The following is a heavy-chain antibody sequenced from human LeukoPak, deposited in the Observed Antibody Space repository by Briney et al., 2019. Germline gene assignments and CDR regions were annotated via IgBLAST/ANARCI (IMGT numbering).Heavy chain of an antibody. CDR2: ISSSSSTI. Sequence: GGSLRLSCAASGFTFSSYSMNWVRQAPGKGLEWVSYISSSSSTIYYADSVKGRFTVSRDNAKNSLYLQMNSLRAEDTAVYYCARWLQLLNAFDIWGQGTMVTVSS. CDR3: ARWLQLLNAFDI. D-gene: IGHD5-24*01. J-gene: IGHJ3*02. CDR1: GFTFSSYS. V-gene: IGHV3-48*01.